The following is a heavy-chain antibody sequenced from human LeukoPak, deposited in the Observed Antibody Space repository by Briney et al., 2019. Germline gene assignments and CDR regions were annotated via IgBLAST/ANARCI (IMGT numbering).Heavy chain of an antibody. CDR3: ARLEYSSGWYFDY. CDR2: TYYRSKWYT. CDR1: GVSVSSNTDV. D-gene: IGHD6-19*01. V-gene: IGHV6-1*01. Sequence: SQTLSLTCAISGVSVSSNTDVWNWLRQSPSRGLEWLGRTYYRSKWYTEYAVSVRSRITINPDTSKNQFSLQLNSVTPEDTAVYYCARLEYSSGWYFDYWGQGTLVTVSS. J-gene: IGHJ4*02.